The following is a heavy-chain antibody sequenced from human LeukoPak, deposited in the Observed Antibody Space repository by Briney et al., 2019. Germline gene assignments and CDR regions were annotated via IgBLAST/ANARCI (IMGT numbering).Heavy chain of an antibody. D-gene: IGHD3-3*01. CDR1: GYTFTSYD. J-gene: IGHJ5*02. CDR3: ARGLSRRRVFSPNNWFDP. Sequence: ASVTVSFKASGYTFTSYDINWVRQATGQGLEWMGWMNPNSGNTGYAQKFQGRVTITRNTSISTAYMELSSLRSEDTAVYYCARGLSRRRVFSPNNWFDPWGQGTLVTVSS. CDR2: MNPNSGNT. V-gene: IGHV1-8*03.